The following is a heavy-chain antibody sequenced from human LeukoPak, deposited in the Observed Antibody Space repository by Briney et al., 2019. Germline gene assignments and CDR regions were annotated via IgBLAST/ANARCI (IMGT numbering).Heavy chain of an antibody. CDR2: ISAYNGNT. CDR3: ARGKYYGSGSYYNGVYYYYYGMDV. V-gene: IGHV1-18*01. Sequence: GASVKVSCKASGYTFTSYGISWVRQAPGQGLEWMGWISAYNGNTNYAQKLQGRVTMTTDTSTSTAYMELRSLRSDDTAVYYCARGKYYGSGSYYNGVYYYYYGMDVWGQGTTVTVSS. J-gene: IGHJ6*02. CDR1: GYTFTSYG. D-gene: IGHD3-10*01.